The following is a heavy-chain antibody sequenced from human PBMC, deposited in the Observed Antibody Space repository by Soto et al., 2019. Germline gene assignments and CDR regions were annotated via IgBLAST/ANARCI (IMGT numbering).Heavy chain of an antibody. J-gene: IGHJ4*02. CDR2: ISSTGSAE. CDR3: ARESPSCGSSSCLFDR. Sequence: EVQLVESGGGLVHPGGSLRLSCAASGFTFSNFAVNWARQAPGKGLEWLAFISSTGSAEYYADAVKGRFTVSRDNVKNLAFLQMNSLRDEDTAVYFCARESPSCGSSSCLFDRWGQGTLVTVST. D-gene: IGHD2-2*01. CDR1: GFTFSNFA. V-gene: IGHV3-48*02.